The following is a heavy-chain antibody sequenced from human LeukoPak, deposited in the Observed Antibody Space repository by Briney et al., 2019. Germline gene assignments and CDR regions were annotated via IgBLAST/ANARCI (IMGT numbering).Heavy chain of an antibody. V-gene: IGHV4-38-2*01. CDR3: ATLVSTRYYFDY. CDR2: IYHSGIT. CDR1: GGSISSGYGYY. Sequence: SETLSLTCAVSGGSISSGYGYYWGWIRQPPGKGLEWIGNIYHSGITYYNHFNSSLKSRVTISIDTSKNQFSLRLTSVTAADTAVYFCATLVSTRYYFDYWGQGTLVTVSS. J-gene: IGHJ4*02. D-gene: IGHD5/OR15-5a*01.